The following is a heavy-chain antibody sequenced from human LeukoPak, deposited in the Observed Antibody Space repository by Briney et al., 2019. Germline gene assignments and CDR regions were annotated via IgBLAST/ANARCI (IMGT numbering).Heavy chain of an antibody. Sequence: SETLSLTCTVSGGSISSDYWSWIRQPPGKGLEWIGYIYYSGNTNYNPSLKSRVTISVDTSKNQFSLKLSSVTAADTAVYYCARSFLRWYGPDYWGQGTLVTVSS. D-gene: IGHD4-23*01. CDR1: GGSISSDY. CDR3: ARSFLRWYGPDY. CDR2: IYYSGNT. V-gene: IGHV4-59*01. J-gene: IGHJ4*02.